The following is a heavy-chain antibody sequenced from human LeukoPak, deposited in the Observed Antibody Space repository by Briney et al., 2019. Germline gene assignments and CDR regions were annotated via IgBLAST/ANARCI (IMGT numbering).Heavy chain of an antibody. J-gene: IGHJ6*03. CDR1: GYTFTSYY. Sequence: GASVKVSCKASGYTFTSYYMHWVRQAPGQGLEWMGIINPSGGSTSYAQKFQGRVTMTRDMSTSTVYMELSSLRSEDTAVYYCAREWKVNSGYELKPPPNYYYYYMDVWGKGTTVTVSS. CDR2: INPSGGST. V-gene: IGHV1-46*01. CDR3: AREWKVNSGYELKPPPNYYYYYMDV. D-gene: IGHD5-12*01.